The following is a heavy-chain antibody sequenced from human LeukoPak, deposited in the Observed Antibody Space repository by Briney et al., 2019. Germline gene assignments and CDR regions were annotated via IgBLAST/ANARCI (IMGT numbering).Heavy chain of an antibody. J-gene: IGHJ4*02. Sequence: SETLSLTCAVYGGSFSGCYWSWIRQPPGKGLEWIGEINHSGSTNYNPSLKSRVTISVDTSKNQFSLKLSSVTAADTAVYYCARRSYDFWSGYQLFDCWGQGTLVTVSS. CDR1: GGSFSGCY. D-gene: IGHD3-3*01. V-gene: IGHV4-34*01. CDR2: INHSGST. CDR3: ARRSYDFWSGYQLFDC.